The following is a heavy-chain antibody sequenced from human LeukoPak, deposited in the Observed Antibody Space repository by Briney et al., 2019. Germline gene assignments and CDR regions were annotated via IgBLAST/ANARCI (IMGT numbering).Heavy chain of an antibody. J-gene: IGHJ4*02. CDR3: AREGADGNYYFDY. CDR2: ISSSGSTI. Sequence: GGSLRLSCAASGFTFSSYEMNWVRQAPGKGLEWVSYISSSGSTIYYADSVKGRFTISRDNAKNSLYLQMNSLRAEDTAVYYCAREGADGNYYFDYWGRGTLVTVSS. CDR1: GFTFSSYE. D-gene: IGHD1-26*01. V-gene: IGHV3-48*03.